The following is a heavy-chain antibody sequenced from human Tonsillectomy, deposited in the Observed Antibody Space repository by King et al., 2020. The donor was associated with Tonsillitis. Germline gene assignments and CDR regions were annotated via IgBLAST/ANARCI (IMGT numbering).Heavy chain of an antibody. D-gene: IGHD6-13*01. CDR1: GGSFSGYY. J-gene: IGHJ5*02. CDR3: AGGGSWIAAAGRPPNWFDP. V-gene: IGHV4-34*01. Sequence: VQLQQWGAGLLKPSETLSLTCAVYGGSFSGYYWSWIRQPPGKGLEWIGEINHSGSTNYNPSLKSRVTVSVDTSKNQFSLKLSSVTAADTAVYYCAGGGSWIAAAGRPPNWFDPWGQGTLVTVSS. CDR2: INHSGST.